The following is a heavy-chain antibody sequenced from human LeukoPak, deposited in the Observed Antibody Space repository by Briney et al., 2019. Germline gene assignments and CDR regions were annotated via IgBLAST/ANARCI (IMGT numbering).Heavy chain of an antibody. D-gene: IGHD3-22*01. CDR2: IIPIFSIT. V-gene: IGHV1-69*04. J-gene: IGHJ3*02. Sequence: ASVKVSCKASGGTFSSYAISWVRQAPGQGLEWMGRIIPIFSITNYAQKFQGRVTITADKSTSTAYMELSSLRSEDTAVYYCAREGRYYDSSGYSSYVFDIWGQGTMVTVSS. CDR3: AREGRYYDSSGYSSYVFDI. CDR1: GGTFSSYA.